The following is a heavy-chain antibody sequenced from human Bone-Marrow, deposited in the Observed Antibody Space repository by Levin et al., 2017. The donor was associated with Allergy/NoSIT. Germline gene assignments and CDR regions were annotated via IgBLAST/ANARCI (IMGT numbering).Heavy chain of an antibody. J-gene: IGHJ3*01. CDR1: ENSFASNW. CDR2: IDPSDSYT. CDR3: ASQSGSSWSPFGLAAFDP. D-gene: IGHD3-10*01. V-gene: IGHV5-10-1*01. Sequence: PGESLKISCKGSENSFASNWINWVRQMPGAGLEWMGRIDPSDSYTNYNPSFQGHVIISIDKSSSTAYLHWNSLKASDTGMYYCASQSGSSWSPFGLAAFDPWGQGTRVIVSS.